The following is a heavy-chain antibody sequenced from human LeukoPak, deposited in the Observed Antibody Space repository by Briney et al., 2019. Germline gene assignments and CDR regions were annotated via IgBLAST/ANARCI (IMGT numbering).Heavy chain of an antibody. Sequence: GRSLRLSCAASGFTFSRDGMHWVRQAPGKGLEWVAFIPKDGSNKNYADTVKGRFTISRDNSESTLSLQMNSLTADDTALYYCAKGRSGTWSFDYWGQGILVTVSS. D-gene: IGHD3-3*01. CDR2: IPKDGSNK. CDR3: AKGRSGTWSFDY. J-gene: IGHJ4*02. CDR1: GFTFSRDG. V-gene: IGHV3-30*18.